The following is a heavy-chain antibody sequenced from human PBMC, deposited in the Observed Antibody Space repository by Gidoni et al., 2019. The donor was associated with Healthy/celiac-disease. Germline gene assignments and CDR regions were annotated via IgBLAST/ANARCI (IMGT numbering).Heavy chain of an antibody. D-gene: IGHD3-10*01. CDR1: GGSISCGGYY. CDR2: IYYSGST. Sequence: QVQLQESGPGLVTLSPTLSLTCPFSGGSISCGGYYWSWIRQPPGKGLVWIGYIYYSGSTYYNQALKSRVTISVDTSKNQFSLKLSTVTAADTAVYYCARDRTYYEGSGTVRGGMDVWGQGTTVTVSS. V-gene: IGHV4-31*03. J-gene: IGHJ6*02. CDR3: ARDRTYYEGSGTVRGGMDV.